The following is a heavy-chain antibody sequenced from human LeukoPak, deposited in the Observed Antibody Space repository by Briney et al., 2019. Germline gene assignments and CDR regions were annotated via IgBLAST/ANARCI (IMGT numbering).Heavy chain of an antibody. CDR3: ARGDYDILTGYPYGYYYYGMGV. Sequence: GGALRLSCAASGFTFSDYYMSWIRQAPGKGLEWVSYISSSSSYTNYADSVKGRFTISRDNAKNSLYLQMNRLRAEDTAVYYCARGDYDILTGYPYGYYYYGMGVWGKGTTVTVSS. J-gene: IGHJ6*04. CDR1: GFTFSDYY. D-gene: IGHD3-9*01. V-gene: IGHV3-11*06. CDR2: ISSSSSYT.